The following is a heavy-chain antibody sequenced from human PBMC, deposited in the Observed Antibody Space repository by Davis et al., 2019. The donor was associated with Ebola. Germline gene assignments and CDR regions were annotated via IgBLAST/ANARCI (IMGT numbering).Heavy chain of an antibody. D-gene: IGHD6-19*01. J-gene: IGHJ5*02. CDR1: GFTFSSYS. V-gene: IGHV3-21*01. Sequence: PGGSLRLSCAASGFTFSSYSMNWVRQAPGKGLEWVSSISSSSSYIYYADSVKGRFTISRDNAKNSVFLQMNSLRAEDTAVYYCAKDSGWQMSPWGQGTLVTVSS. CDR3: AKDSGWQMSP. CDR2: ISSSSSYI.